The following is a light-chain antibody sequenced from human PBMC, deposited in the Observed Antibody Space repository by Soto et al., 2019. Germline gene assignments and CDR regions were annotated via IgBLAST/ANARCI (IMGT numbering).Light chain of an antibody. CDR3: QQYENSVMYT. J-gene: IGKJ2*01. CDR2: DVS. CDR1: QSVRSSF. V-gene: IGKV3-20*01. Sequence: EIVLTQSPGTLSWSPGERATLSCRASQSVRSSFFAWYQQKPGQAPRLLIYDVSVRATGIPDRFSGSGSGTDFTLTINRLEPEHFAVYYCQQYENSVMYTFGQGTKLEIK.